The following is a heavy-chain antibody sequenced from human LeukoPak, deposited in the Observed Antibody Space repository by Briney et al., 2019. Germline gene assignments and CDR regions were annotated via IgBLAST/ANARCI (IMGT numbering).Heavy chain of an antibody. D-gene: IGHD5-24*01. V-gene: IGHV4-31*03. J-gene: IGHJ5*02. Sequence: SQTLSLTCTVSGGSISSGGYYWSWIRQHPGKGLEWIGYIYYSGSTYYNPSLKSRVTISVDTSKNQFSLKLSSVTAADTAVKYCARDQRDGYNFPNWFDPWGQGTLVTVSS. CDR1: GGSISSGGYY. CDR3: ARDQRDGYNFPNWFDP. CDR2: IYYSGST.